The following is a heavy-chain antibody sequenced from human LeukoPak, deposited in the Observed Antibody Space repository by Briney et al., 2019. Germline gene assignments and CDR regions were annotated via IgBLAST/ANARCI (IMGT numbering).Heavy chain of an antibody. V-gene: IGHV3-48*01. CDR3: AREDYAFYYYMDV. J-gene: IGHJ6*03. Sequence: GGSLRLSCVASGFTFSNYNMHWARQAPGKGLEWVSYYANSVKGRFTISRDNAKNPLYLQMNSLRAEDTTVYYCAREDYAFYYYMDVWREGTTVTVSS. CDR1: GFTFSNYN.